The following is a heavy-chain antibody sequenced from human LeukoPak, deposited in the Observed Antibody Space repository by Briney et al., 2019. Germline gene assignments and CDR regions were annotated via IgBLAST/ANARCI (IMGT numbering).Heavy chain of an antibody. Sequence: SQTLSLTCTVSGGSIIGYYWSWIRQSPGKGLEWIGYIYYSGSTNYNPALKSRVTISVDTSKNQFSLKLSSVTAADTAIYYCARISGYLTYWGQGTLVTVSS. V-gene: IGHV4-59*01. J-gene: IGHJ4*02. CDR1: GGSIIGYY. CDR3: ARISGYLTY. D-gene: IGHD3-22*01. CDR2: IYYSGST.